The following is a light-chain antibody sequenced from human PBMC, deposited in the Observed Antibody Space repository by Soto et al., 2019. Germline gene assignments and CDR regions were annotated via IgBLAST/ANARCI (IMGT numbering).Light chain of an antibody. CDR1: SSDVGLYNY. Sequence: QSALTQPASVSGSPGQSITISCTGTSSDVGLYNYVSWYQHHPGKAPKLMIYDVSDRPSGVSNRFSGSKSGNTASLTISGLQAEDEAEYYCSSYTNINTRACVFGTGTKLTVL. V-gene: IGLV2-14*01. CDR3: SSYTNINTRACV. CDR2: DVS. J-gene: IGLJ1*01.